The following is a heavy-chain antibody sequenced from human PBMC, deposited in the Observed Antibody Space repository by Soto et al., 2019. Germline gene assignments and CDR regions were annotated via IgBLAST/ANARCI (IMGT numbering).Heavy chain of an antibody. J-gene: IGHJ4*02. Sequence: QVQLQQWGAGLLKPSETLSLTCAVYGGSFSDYYWSWIRQPPGKGLEWIGEINHSGSTNYNPSLKSRVTISVGTSKNQFALKLSSVSAADTAVYYCARGLGEGSTENDRFDYWGQGTLVTVSS. D-gene: IGHD1-1*01. CDR2: INHSGST. CDR1: GGSFSDYY. V-gene: IGHV4-34*01. CDR3: ARGLGEGSTENDRFDY.